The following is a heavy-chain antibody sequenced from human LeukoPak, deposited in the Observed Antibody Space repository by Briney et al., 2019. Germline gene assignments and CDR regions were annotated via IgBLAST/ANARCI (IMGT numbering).Heavy chain of an antibody. D-gene: IGHD3-22*01. Sequence: SETLSLTCAVYGGSFSGYYWSWIRQPPGKGLEWIGGINHSGSTNYNPSLKSRVTISVDTSKNQFSLKLSSVTAADTAVYYCARGGGNYYYDSSGYHTRLDYWGQGTLVTVSS. CDR2: INHSGST. V-gene: IGHV4-34*01. CDR1: GGSFSGYY. CDR3: ARGGGNYYYDSSGYHTRLDY. J-gene: IGHJ4*02.